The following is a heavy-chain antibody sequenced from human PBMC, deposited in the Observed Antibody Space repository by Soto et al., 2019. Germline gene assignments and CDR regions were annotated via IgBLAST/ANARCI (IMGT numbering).Heavy chain of an antibody. CDR1: GLTFSSYS. V-gene: IGHV3-21*01. CDR3: ARAKGVGPRWGLRKYYYHGMDV. D-gene: IGHD1-26*01. CDR2: ISSGSSYI. J-gene: IGHJ6*02. Sequence: EVQLVESGGGLVNPGGSLGLSCAASGLTFSSYSMNWVRQAPGKGLEWVSLISSGSSYIYYADSVKGRFTISRDNAKNSLYLHMSSLRDEDTAVYYCARAKGVGPRWGLRKYYYHGMDVLGQGTTVTVSS.